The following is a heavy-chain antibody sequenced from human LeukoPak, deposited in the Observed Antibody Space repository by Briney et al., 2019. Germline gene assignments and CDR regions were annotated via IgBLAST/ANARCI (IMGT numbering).Heavy chain of an antibody. V-gene: IGHV1-46*01. CDR1: GYTFTGYY. J-gene: IGHJ4*02. CDR2: INPSGGST. D-gene: IGHD1-26*01. CDR3: ARVRGVGATNFDY. Sequence: ASVTVSCKASGYTFTGYYMHWVRQAPGQGLEWMGIINPSGGSTSYAQKFQGRVTMTRDTSTSTVYTELSSLRSEDTAVYYCARVRGVGATNFDYWGQGTLVTVSS.